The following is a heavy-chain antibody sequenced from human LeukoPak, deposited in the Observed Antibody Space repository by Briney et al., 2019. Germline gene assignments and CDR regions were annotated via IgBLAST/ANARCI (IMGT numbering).Heavy chain of an antibody. V-gene: IGHV1-2*02. CDR3: AREGSSSPSNYYYYYYMDV. CDR1: GYTFTGYC. J-gene: IGHJ6*03. Sequence: ASVKVSCKASGYTFTGYCMHWVRQAPGQGLEWMGWINPNSGGTNYAQKFQGRVTMTRDTSISTAYMELSRLRSDDTAVYYCAREGSSSPSNYYYYYYMDVWGKGTTVTVSS. CDR2: INPNSGGT. D-gene: IGHD6-13*01.